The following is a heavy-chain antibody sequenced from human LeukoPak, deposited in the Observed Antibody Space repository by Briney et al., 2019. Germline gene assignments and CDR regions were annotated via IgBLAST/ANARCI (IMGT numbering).Heavy chain of an antibody. V-gene: IGHV3-23*01. J-gene: IGHJ4*02. D-gene: IGHD3-9*01. CDR3: ARDRHDFDWSYYFDY. Sequence: PGGSLRLSCAASGFTFSSYAMSWVRQAPGKGLEWVSAISGSGGSTYYADSVKGRFTISRDNSKNTLYLQMNSLRAEDTAVYYCARDRHDFDWSYYFDYWGQGTLVTVSS. CDR2: ISGSGGST. CDR1: GFTFSSYA.